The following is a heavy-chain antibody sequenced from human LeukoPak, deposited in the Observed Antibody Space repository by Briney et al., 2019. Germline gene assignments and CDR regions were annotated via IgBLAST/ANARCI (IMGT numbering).Heavy chain of an antibody. J-gene: IGHJ6*02. CDR1: GYTFTSYD. V-gene: IGHV1-8*01. CDR3: ARTHDILTGYPYGMDV. Sequence: ASVKVSCKAFGYTFTSYDINWVRQATGQGLEWMGWMNPNSGNTGYAQKFQGRVTMTRNTSISTAYMELSSLRSEDTAVYYCARTHDILTGYPYGMDVWGQGTTVTVSS. CDR2: MNPNSGNT. D-gene: IGHD3-9*01.